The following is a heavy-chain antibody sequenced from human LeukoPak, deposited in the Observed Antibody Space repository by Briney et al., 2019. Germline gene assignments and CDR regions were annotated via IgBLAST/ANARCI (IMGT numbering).Heavy chain of an antibody. D-gene: IGHD2-15*01. CDR2: IYYTGTT. CDR3: TRYHQPSGPNWLDR. CDR1: GGSISTYF. J-gene: IGHJ5*02. Sequence: SETLSLTCTVSGGSISTYFWTWIRQFPGKGLEWIGYIYYTGTTSYNPSLKSRVTISVDTSKNQFSLSLSSVTAADTAVYYCTRYHQPSGPNWLDRWGQGTLVTVSS. V-gene: IGHV4-59*01.